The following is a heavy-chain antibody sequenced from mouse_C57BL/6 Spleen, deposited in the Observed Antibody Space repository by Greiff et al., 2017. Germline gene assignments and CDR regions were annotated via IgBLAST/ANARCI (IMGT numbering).Heavy chain of an antibody. V-gene: IGHV1-55*01. CDR3: ARKTFSSPHYYAMDY. D-gene: IGHD1-1*01. CDR2: IYPGSGST. J-gene: IGHJ4*01. Sequence: QVQLKQPGAELVKPGASVKMSCKASGYTFTSYWITWVKQRPGQGLEWMGDIYPGSGSTKYNEKFKSKATLTVDTSYSTAYMQLSSRTSEDSSVYYYARKTFSSPHYYAMDYWGQGTSVTVSS. CDR1: GYTFTSYW.